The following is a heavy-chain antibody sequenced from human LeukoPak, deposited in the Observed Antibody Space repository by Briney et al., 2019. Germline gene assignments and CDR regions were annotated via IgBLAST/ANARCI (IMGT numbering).Heavy chain of an antibody. Sequence: PGGSLRLSCAASGFTFSSYSMNWVRQAPGKGLEWVSSISSSSSYIYYADSVKGRFTISRDNAKNSLYLQMNSLRAEDTAVYYCARDYIVATFYYYGMDVWGQGTMVTVSS. D-gene: IGHD5-12*01. CDR3: ARDYIVATFYYYGMDV. V-gene: IGHV3-21*01. CDR2: ISSSSSYI. J-gene: IGHJ6*02. CDR1: GFTFSSYS.